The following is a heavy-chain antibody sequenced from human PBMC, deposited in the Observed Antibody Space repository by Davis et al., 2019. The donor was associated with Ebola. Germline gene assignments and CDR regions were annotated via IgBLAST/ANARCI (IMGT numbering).Heavy chain of an antibody. D-gene: IGHD1-1*01. J-gene: IGHJ3*02. CDR3: ATTTPHDAFDI. CDR1: GFTFSSYG. Sequence: GESLKISCAASGFTFSSYGMHWVRQAPGKGLEWVAVIWYDGSNKYYADSVKGRFTISRDNSKNTLYLQMNSLRAEDTAVYYCATTTPHDAFDIWGQGTMVTVSS. CDR2: IWYDGSNK. V-gene: IGHV3-33*08.